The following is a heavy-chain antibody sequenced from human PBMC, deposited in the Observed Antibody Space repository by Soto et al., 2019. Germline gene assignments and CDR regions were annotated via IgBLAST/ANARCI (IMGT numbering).Heavy chain of an antibody. CDR2: IYYSGTT. Sequence: SETLSLTCTVSGGSISSYYWSWVRQPPGKALEWIGYIYYSGTTNYSPSLKSRVTMSLDTSKNQFSLKLCSVTAADTAVYYCARDQRYYYGSGTYQYGMDVWGQGTTVTVSS. D-gene: IGHD3-10*01. CDR3: ARDQRYYYGSGTYQYGMDV. J-gene: IGHJ6*02. CDR1: GGSISSYY. V-gene: IGHV4-59*01.